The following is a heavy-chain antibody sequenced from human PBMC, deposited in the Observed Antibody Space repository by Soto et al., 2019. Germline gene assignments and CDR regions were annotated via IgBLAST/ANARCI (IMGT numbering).Heavy chain of an antibody. CDR3: ARIGYCSSTSCYPPYGMDV. J-gene: IGHJ6*02. Sequence: SETLSLTCTVSGGSISSSSYYWGWIRQPPGKGLEWIGSIYYSGSTYYNPSLKSRVTISVDTSKNQFSLKLSSVTAADTAVYYCARIGYCSSTSCYPPYGMDVWGQGTTVTV. V-gene: IGHV4-39*01. CDR1: GGSISSSSYY. D-gene: IGHD2-2*01. CDR2: IYYSGST.